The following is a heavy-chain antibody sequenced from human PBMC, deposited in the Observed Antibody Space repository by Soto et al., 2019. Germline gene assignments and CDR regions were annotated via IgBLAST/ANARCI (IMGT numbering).Heavy chain of an antibody. D-gene: IGHD3-16*02. Sequence: ASVKVSCKASGYTFTSYAMHWVRQAPGQRLEWMGWINAGNGNTKYSQKFQGRVTITRDTSASTAYMELRSLRSDDTAVYYCARSPAPTYDYVWGSYRYNQVGYFDYWGQGTLVTVSS. CDR2: INAGNGNT. CDR3: ARSPAPTYDYVWGSYRYNQVGYFDY. J-gene: IGHJ4*02. CDR1: GYTFTSYA. V-gene: IGHV1-3*01.